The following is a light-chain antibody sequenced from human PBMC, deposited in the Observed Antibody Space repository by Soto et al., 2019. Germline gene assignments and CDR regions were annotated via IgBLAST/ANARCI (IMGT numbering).Light chain of an antibody. J-gene: IGKJ1*01. CDR3: QQANNFPWT. V-gene: IGKV1-12*01. CDR2: SAS. Sequence: DIQMTQSPSSVSASVGDRVTITCRASQGISSWLAWYQQKPGKAPKLLISSASTLQSGVPSRFSGSGSGTEYTLTSSGLQPEDFATYYCQQANNFPWTFGQGTRVEIK. CDR1: QGISSW.